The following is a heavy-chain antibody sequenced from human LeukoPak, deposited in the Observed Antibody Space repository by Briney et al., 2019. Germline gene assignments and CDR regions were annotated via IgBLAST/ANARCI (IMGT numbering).Heavy chain of an antibody. CDR1: GFTFSSYA. CDR3: AKDWGSSGWYNWFDP. J-gene: IGHJ5*02. Sequence: PGGSLRLSCAASGFTFSSYAMSWVRQAPGKGLEWVSAISGSGGSTYYADSVKGRLTISRDNSKNTLYLQMNSLRDEDTGVYYCAKDWGSSGWYNWFDPWGQGTLVTVSS. D-gene: IGHD6-19*01. V-gene: IGHV3-23*01. CDR2: ISGSGGST.